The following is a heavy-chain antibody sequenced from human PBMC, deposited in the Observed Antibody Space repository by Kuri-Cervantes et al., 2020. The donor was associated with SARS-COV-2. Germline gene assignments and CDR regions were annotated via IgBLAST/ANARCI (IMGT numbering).Heavy chain of an antibody. D-gene: IGHD5-18*01. CDR2: INPSGGST. J-gene: IGHJ4*02. V-gene: IGHV1-46*01. CDR3: ARNRRTGGYSFGFDL. CDR1: GYTFTSYY. Sequence: ASVKVSCKASGYTFTSYYMHWVRQAPGQGLEWMGIINPSGGSTSYAQKFQGRVTMTRDTSTSTVYMELSSLRSEDTAVFYCARNRRTGGYSFGFDLWGQGTLVTVSS.